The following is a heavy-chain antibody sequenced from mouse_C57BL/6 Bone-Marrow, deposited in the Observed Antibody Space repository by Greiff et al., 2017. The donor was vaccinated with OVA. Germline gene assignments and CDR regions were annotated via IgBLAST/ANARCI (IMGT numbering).Heavy chain of an antibody. J-gene: IGHJ4*01. CDR2: IWRGGST. Sequence: VQLVESGPGLVQPSQSLSITCTVSGFSLTSYGVHWVRQSPGKGLEWLGVIWRGGSTDYNAAFLSRLSITKDNYKSQVFFKMNSRQADDTAMYYCAKKNGGDRDYAMDYWGQGTSVTVSS. V-gene: IGHV2-5*01. D-gene: IGHD3-3*01. CDR1: GFSLTSYG. CDR3: AKKNGGDRDYAMDY.